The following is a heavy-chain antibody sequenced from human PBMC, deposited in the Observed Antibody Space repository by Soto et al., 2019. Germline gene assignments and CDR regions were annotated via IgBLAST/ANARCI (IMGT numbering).Heavy chain of an antibody. CDR1: GYSISSSNW. D-gene: IGHD3-3*01. CDR3: ARDPVYYDFWSGPV. CDR2: IYHSGST. V-gene: IGHV4-4*02. Sequence: SETLSLTCAVSGYSISSSNWWSWVRQPPGKGLEWIGEIYHSGSTNYNPSLKSRVTISVDKSKNQFSLKLSSVTAADTAVYYCARDPVYYDFWSGPVWGQGTLVTVSS. J-gene: IGHJ4*02.